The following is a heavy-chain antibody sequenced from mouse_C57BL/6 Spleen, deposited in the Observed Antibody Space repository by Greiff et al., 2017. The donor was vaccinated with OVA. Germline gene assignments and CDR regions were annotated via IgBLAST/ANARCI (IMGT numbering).Heavy chain of an antibody. CDR3: TTGANPFAY. D-gene: IGHD3-1*01. J-gene: IGHJ3*01. V-gene: IGHV14-4*01. CDR1: GFNIKDDY. CDR2: IDPENGDT. Sequence: EVKLMESGAELVRPGASVKLSCTASGFNIKDDYMHWVKQRPEQGLEWIGWIDPENGDTEYASKFQGKATITADTSSNTAYLQLSSLTSEDTAVYYCTTGANPFAYWGQGTLVTVSA.